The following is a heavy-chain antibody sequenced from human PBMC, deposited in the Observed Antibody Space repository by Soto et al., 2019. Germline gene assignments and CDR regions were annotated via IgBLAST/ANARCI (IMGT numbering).Heavy chain of an antibody. CDR3: ASSSGPLDY. V-gene: IGHV3-33*01. Sequence: QVQLVESGGGVVQPGRSLRLSCAASGFTFSSYGMHWVRQAPGKGLEWVAVIWYDGSNKYYADSVKGRFTISRDNSKNTLYLQMNSLRAEDTAVYYCASSSGPLDYCGQGTLVTVSS. CDR2: IWYDGSNK. CDR1: GFTFSSYG. D-gene: IGHD6-25*01. J-gene: IGHJ4*02.